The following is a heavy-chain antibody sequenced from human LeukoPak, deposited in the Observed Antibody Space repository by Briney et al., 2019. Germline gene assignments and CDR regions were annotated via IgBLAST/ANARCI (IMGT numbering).Heavy chain of an antibody. Sequence: ASVKVSCKASGYTFTGYYMHWVRQAPGQELEWMGWINPNSGGTNYAQKFQGRVTMTRDTSISTAYMELSRLRSDDTAVYYCARDPVSLGIAVAGNDYWGQGTLVTVSS. V-gene: IGHV1-2*02. CDR1: GYTFTGYY. CDR3: ARDPVSLGIAVAGNDY. D-gene: IGHD6-19*01. CDR2: INPNSGGT. J-gene: IGHJ4*02.